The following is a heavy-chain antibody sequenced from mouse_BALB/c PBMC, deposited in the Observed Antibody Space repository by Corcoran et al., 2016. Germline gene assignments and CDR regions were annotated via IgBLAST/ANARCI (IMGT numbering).Heavy chain of an antibody. D-gene: IGHD2-14*01. V-gene: IGHV9-1*02. CDR3: ARSPYYRYDVAY. CDR2: INTYTGEP. Sequence: QIRLVQSGPELKKPGETVKISCKASGYTFTNYGMNWMKQAPGKGLKWMGWINTYTGEPTYPDDFKGRFAFSLETSASTAYLQINNLKNEDMASYFCARSPYYRYDVAYWGQGTLVTVSA. CDR1: GYTFTNYG. J-gene: IGHJ3*01.